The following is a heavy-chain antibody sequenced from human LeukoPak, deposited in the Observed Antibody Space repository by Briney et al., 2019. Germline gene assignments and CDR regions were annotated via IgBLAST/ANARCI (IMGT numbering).Heavy chain of an antibody. CDR2: INPNSGGT. V-gene: IGHV1-2*02. CDR3: ARWDFSTPWDY. J-gene: IGHJ4*02. CDR1: GYTFSRYY. Sequence: ASVKVSCKASGYTFSRYYIHWVRQAPGQGLEWMGWINPNSGGTNYAQKFQGRVTMARDTSISTAYMELSRLRSNDTAVYYCARWDFSTPWDYWGQGTLVTVSS. D-gene: IGHD1-26*01.